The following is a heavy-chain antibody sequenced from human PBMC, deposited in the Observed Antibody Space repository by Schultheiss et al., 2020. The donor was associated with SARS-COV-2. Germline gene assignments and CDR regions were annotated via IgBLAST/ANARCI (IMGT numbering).Heavy chain of an antibody. CDR1: GFTFSSYS. V-gene: IGHV3-74*01. J-gene: IGHJ4*02. Sequence: GGSLRLSCAASGFTFSSYSMNWVRQAPGEGPVWVSRIDTDGTITNYADSVKGRFTISRDNTKNTLYLQMNSLRAEDTAVYYCVGGSPYYFDYWGQGTLVTVSS. CDR3: VGGSPYYFDY. D-gene: IGHD1-26*01. CDR2: IDTDGTIT.